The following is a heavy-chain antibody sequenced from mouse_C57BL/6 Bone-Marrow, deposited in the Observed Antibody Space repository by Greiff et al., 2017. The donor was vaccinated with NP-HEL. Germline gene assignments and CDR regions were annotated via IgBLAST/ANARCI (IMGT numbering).Heavy chain of an antibody. J-gene: IGHJ2*01. CDR3: ARSDGYDLYFDY. CDR2: IYPSDSET. Sequence: QVHVKQSGAELVRPGSSVKLSCKASGYTFTSYWMDWVKQRPGQGLEWIGNIYPSDSETHYNQKFKDKATLTVDKSSSTAYMQLSSLTSEDSAVYYCARSDGYDLYFDYWGQGTTLTVSS. V-gene: IGHV1-61*01. D-gene: IGHD2-2*01. CDR1: GYTFTSYW.